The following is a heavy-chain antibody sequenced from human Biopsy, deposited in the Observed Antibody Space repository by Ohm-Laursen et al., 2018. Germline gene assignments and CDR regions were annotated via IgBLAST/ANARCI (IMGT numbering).Heavy chain of an antibody. D-gene: IGHD4-23*01. J-gene: IGHJ6*02. CDR2: ISGGGTI. CDR1: GFSLSDYH. CDR3: ARDTRWSPCSMDV. Sequence: SLRLSCAASGFSLSDYHMRWIRQAPGRGLEWVSYISGGGTIYYGDSMKGRVTISRDNAKNSLYLQMHSLRAEDTAVYYCARDTRWSPCSMDVWGQGTTVTVSS. V-gene: IGHV3-11*01.